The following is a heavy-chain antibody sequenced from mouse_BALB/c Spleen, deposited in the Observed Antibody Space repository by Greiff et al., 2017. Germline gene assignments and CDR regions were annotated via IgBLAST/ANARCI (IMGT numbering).Heavy chain of an antibody. CDR2: INPSNGRT. J-gene: IGHJ3*01. V-gene: IGHV1S81*02. D-gene: IGHD2-3*01. CDR1: GYTFTSYW. CDR3: ARSMTMAAWFAY. Sequence: VQLQQPGAELVKPGASVKLSCKASGYTFTSYWMHWVKQRPGQGLEWIGEINPSNGRTNYNEKFKSKATLTVDKSSSTAYMQLSSLTSEDSAVYYCARSMTMAAWFAYWGQGTLVTVSA.